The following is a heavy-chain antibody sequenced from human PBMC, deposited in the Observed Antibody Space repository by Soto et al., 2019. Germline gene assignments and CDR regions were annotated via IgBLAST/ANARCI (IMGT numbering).Heavy chain of an antibody. CDR2: ISAYDGKT. J-gene: IGHJ5*02. CDR1: GYTFNTYG. CDR3: ARDPHEFWTSYWFDP. V-gene: IGHV1-18*01. D-gene: IGHD3-3*01. Sequence: SVKVSCKTSGYTFNTYGINWVRQAPGQGLELMGWISAYDGKTTYAEKFQGRVTMTTDKSTSTAYMELRSLRSDDTAIYYCARDPHEFWTSYWFDPWGQGTTVTVSS.